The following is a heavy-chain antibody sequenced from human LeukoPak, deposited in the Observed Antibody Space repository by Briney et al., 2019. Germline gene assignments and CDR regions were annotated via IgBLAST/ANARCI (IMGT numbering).Heavy chain of an antibody. CDR1: GGTFSSYA. CDR2: IIPIFGTA. Sequence: SVKVSCKASGGTFSSYAISWVRQAPGQGLEWMGGIIPIFGTANYAQKFQGRVTITADKSTSTAYMELSSLRAEDTAVYYCAKDRATTIDYWGQGTLVTVSS. J-gene: IGHJ4*02. V-gene: IGHV1-69*06. D-gene: IGHD1-26*01. CDR3: AKDRATTIDY.